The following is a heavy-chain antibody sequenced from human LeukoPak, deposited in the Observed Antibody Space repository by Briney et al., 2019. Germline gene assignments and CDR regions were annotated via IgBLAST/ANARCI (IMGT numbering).Heavy chain of an antibody. J-gene: IGHJ4*02. V-gene: IGHV1-2*04. CDR1: GYTFTGYY. Sequence: ASVKVSCKASGYTFTGYYMHWVRQAPGQGLEWMGWINPNSGGTNYAQKFQGWVTMTRDTSISTAYMELSRPRSDDTAVYYCARDGGIVATITFDYWGQGTLVTVSS. D-gene: IGHD5-12*01. CDR2: INPNSGGT. CDR3: ARDGGIVATITFDY.